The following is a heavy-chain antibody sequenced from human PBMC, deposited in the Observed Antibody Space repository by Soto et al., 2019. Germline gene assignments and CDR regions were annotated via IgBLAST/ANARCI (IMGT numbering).Heavy chain of an antibody. V-gene: IGHV4-39*01. CDR2: IYYSGST. J-gene: IGHJ5*02. CDR1: GGSISSSSYY. CDR3: ARSPLDIVAVPQDCSGGRCYSGLYNWFDP. Sequence: SETLSLTCTVSGGSISSSSYYWGWIRQPPGKGLEWIGSIYYSGSTYYNPSLKSRVTISVDTSKNQFSLKLSSVTAADTAVYYCARSPLDIVAVPQDCSGGRCYSGLYNWFDPWGQGTLVTVSS. D-gene: IGHD2-15*01.